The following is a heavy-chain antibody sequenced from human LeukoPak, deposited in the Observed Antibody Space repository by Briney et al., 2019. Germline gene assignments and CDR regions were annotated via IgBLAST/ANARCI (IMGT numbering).Heavy chain of an antibody. J-gene: IGHJ4*02. CDR3: AKGSTYYDILTGYQPGNYYSDY. V-gene: IGHV3-23*01. Sequence: GSLRLSCAASGFTFSSYAMSWVRQAPGKGLEWVSAISGSGGSTYYADSVKGRFPISRDNSKNTLYLQMNSLRAEDTAVYYCAKGSTYYDILTGYQPGNYYSDYWGQGTLVTVSS. CDR2: ISGSGGST. CDR1: GFTFSSYA. D-gene: IGHD3-9*01.